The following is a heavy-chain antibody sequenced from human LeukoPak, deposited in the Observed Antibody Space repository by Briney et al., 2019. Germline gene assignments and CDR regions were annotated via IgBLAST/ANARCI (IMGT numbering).Heavy chain of an antibody. D-gene: IGHD6-13*01. V-gene: IGHV3-9*01. Sequence: GGSRRLSCAASGFTFDDYAMHWVRQAPGKGLEWVSGISWNSGSIGYADSVKGRFTISRDNAKNSLYLQMNSLRAEDTALYYCAKDSWSSSWYFDLWGRGTLVTVSS. J-gene: IGHJ2*01. CDR3: AKDSWSSSWYFDL. CDR2: ISWNSGSI. CDR1: GFTFDDYA.